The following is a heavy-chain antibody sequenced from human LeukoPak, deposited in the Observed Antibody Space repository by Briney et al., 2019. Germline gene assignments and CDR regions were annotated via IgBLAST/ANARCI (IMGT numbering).Heavy chain of an antibody. V-gene: IGHV4-59*01. CDR3: ARASMIRGVMHFDY. D-gene: IGHD3-10*01. CDR1: GGSISSYY. J-gene: IGHJ4*02. CDR2: IYYSGST. Sequence: PSETLSLTCTVSGGSISSYYWSWIRQPPGKGLEWIGYIYYSGSTNYNPSLKSRVTLSVDTSKNQFSLKLGSVTAADTAVYYCARASMIRGVMHFDYWGQGTLVTVSS.